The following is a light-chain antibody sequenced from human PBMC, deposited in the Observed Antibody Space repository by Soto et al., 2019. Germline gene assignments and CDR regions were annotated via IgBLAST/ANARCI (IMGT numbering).Light chain of an antibody. V-gene: IGKV3-15*01. Sequence: EIVLTQSPGTLSVSPGERATLSCRASQSVSSKLAWYQQKPGQAPRLLFYGASTGATGIPARFSGSGSETEFTLSISSLQSEDFAVYYCQQYHDWPGTFGQGTK. CDR1: QSVSSK. J-gene: IGKJ1*01. CDR3: QQYHDWPGT. CDR2: GAS.